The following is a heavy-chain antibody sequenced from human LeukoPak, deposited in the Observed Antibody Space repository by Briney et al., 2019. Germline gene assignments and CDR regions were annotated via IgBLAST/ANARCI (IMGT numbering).Heavy chain of an antibody. CDR2: IYHSGST. V-gene: IGHV4-38-2*02. Sequence: SETLSLTCTVSGYSISSGYYWGWIRPPPGKGLEWIGSIYHSGSTYYNPSLKSRVTISVDTSKNQFSLKLSSVTAADTAVYYCARWHSGYDYFDYWGQGTLVKVSS. CDR1: GYSISSGYY. CDR3: ARWHSGYDYFDY. J-gene: IGHJ4*02. D-gene: IGHD5-12*01.